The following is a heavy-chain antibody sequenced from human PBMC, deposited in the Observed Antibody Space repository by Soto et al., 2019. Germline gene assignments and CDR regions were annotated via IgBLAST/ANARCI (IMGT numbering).Heavy chain of an antibody. V-gene: IGHV4-34*01. J-gene: IGHJ4*02. Sequence: QVQLQQWGAGLLKPSETLSLTCAVYGGSFSGYYWSWIRQPPGKGLEWIGEINHSGSTNYNPSLKSRVNISLDTSEKQFSLKLSYVTAADTAVYYCARGHRREYSSRWSPTPFDYWGQGTLVTVAS. CDR3: ARGHRREYSSRWSPTPFDY. D-gene: IGHD6-13*01. CDR2: INHSGST. CDR1: GGSFSGYY.